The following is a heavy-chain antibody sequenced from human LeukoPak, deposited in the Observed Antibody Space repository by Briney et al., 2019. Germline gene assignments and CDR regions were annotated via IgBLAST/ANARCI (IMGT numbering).Heavy chain of an antibody. CDR2: LNVGNGNT. Sequence: ASVKVSCEASGYTFSTNAMHWVRQAPGQRLEWMGWLNVGNGNTKSSQNFQGRVTITRDTSASTAYMELRSLRSEDTAVYFCARDVVPSIGFGVVIIALAFDYWGQGTLVTASS. CDR1: GYTFSTNA. CDR3: ARDVVPSIGFGVVIIALAFDY. J-gene: IGHJ4*02. D-gene: IGHD3-3*01. V-gene: IGHV1-3*01.